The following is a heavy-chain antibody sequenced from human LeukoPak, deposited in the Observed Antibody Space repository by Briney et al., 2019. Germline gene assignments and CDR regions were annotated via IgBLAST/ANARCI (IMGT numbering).Heavy chain of an antibody. V-gene: IGHV3-23*01. Sequence: GGSLRLSCAASGFAVNTYGMSWVRQAPGKWLEWVSAISGSGGNTYYADSVKGRFTISRDNSKNTLYLQMNSLRAEDTALYYCAKDRTWGLDYWGQGTLVTVSS. CDR3: AKDRTWGLDY. D-gene: IGHD7-27*01. CDR2: ISGSGGNT. J-gene: IGHJ4*02. CDR1: GFAVNTYG.